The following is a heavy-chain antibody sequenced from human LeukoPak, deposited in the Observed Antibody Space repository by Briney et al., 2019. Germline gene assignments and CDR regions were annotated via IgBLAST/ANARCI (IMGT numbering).Heavy chain of an antibody. V-gene: IGHV3-7*05. CDR1: GFTFSNFW. Sequence: GGSLRLSCAASGFTFSNFWMAWVRQAPGKGLEWVANIKYDGSEQYYVDSVKGRFTISRDNARKSLYLQMNSLRAEDTAAYYCARNAGYGDYDYWGQGTLVTVSS. CDR3: ARNAGYGDYDY. D-gene: IGHD4-17*01. CDR2: IKYDGSEQ. J-gene: IGHJ4*02.